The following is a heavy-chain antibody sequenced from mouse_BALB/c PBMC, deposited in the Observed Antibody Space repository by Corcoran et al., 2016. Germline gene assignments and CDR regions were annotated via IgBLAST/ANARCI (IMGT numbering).Heavy chain of an antibody. Sequence: QIQLVQSGPELKKPGETVKISCKASGYTFTNYGINWGKQAPGKGLKWMGWINTYTGEPTYADDFKGRFAFSLETSARTAYLQINNLKNADTATYSCARYDAMDYWGQGTSVTVSS. D-gene: IGHD2-14*01. CDR2: INTYTGEP. CDR3: ARYDAMDY. CDR1: GYTFTNYG. J-gene: IGHJ4*01. V-gene: IGHV9-3-1*01.